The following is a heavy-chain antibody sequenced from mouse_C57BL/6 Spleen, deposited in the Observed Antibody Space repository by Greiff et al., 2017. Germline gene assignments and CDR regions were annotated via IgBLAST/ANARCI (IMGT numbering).Heavy chain of an antibody. CDR2: ISDGGSYT. Sequence: EVQRVESGGGLVKPGGSLKLSCAASGFTFSSYAMSWVRQTPEKRLEWVATISDGGSYTYYPDNVKGRFTISRDNAKNNLYLQMSHLKSEDTAMYYCARAGYDYDGYFDYWGQGTTLTVSS. D-gene: IGHD2-4*01. J-gene: IGHJ2*01. V-gene: IGHV5-4*01. CDR1: GFTFSSYA. CDR3: ARAGYDYDGYFDY.